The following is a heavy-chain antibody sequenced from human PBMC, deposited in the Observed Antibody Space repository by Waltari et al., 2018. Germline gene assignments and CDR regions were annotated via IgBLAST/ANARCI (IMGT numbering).Heavy chain of an antibody. CDR1: GGSFSGYY. Sequence: QVQLQQWGAGLLKPSETLSLTYAVYGGSFSGYYWSWNRQPPGKGLEWIGEINHSGSTNYNPSLKSRVTISVDTSKNQFSLKLSSVTAADTAVYYCARVSCGILWCTNDGPYYYGMDVWGQGTTVTVSS. J-gene: IGHJ6*02. D-gene: IGHD2-8*01. CDR2: INHSGST. CDR3: ARVSCGILWCTNDGPYYYGMDV. V-gene: IGHV4-34*01.